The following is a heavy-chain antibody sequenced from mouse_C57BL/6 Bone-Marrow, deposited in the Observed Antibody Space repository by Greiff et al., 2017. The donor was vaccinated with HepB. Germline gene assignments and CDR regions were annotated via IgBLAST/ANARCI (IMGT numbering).Heavy chain of an antibody. D-gene: IGHD1-1*02. CDR3: ARAGGVLHYYAMDY. CDR1: GYTFTSYW. Sequence: VQLQQPGAELVKPGASVKMSCKASGYTFTSYWITWVKQRPGQGLEWIGDIYPGSGSTNYNEKFKSKATLTVDTSSSTAYMQLSSLTSEDSAVYYCARAGGVLHYYAMDYWGQGTSVTVSS. J-gene: IGHJ4*01. V-gene: IGHV1-55*01. CDR2: IYPGSGST.